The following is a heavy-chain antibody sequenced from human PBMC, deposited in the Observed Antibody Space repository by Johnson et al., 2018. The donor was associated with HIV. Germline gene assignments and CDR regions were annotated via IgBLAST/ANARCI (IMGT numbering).Heavy chain of an antibody. V-gene: IGHV3-23*04. Sequence: MQLVESGGVVVQPGGSLRLSCAASGFTFDDYAMHWVRQAPGKGLDWVSSISGSGGSTHYADSVKGRFTISRDNSKSTLYLQMNSLRAEDTAVYYCAKDGMGGNYWYAFDIWGQGTMVTVSS. D-gene: IGHD1-26*01. CDR3: AKDGMGGNYWYAFDI. CDR2: ISGSGGST. CDR1: GFTFDDYA. J-gene: IGHJ3*02.